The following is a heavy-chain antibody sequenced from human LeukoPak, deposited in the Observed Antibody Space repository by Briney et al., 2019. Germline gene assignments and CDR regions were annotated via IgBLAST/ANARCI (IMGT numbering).Heavy chain of an antibody. J-gene: IGHJ5*02. V-gene: IGHV1-8*02. Sequence: ASVKVSCKASGYTFTSYGINWVRQAPGQGLEWMGWMNPNSGNTGYAQRSQGRVTMTRNTSISTAYMELSSLRSEDTAVYYCARGLLGFMRSDYSNYWDNWFDPWGQGTLVTVSS. CDR2: MNPNSGNT. D-gene: IGHD4-11*01. CDR3: ARGLLGFMRSDYSNYWDNWFDP. CDR1: GYTFTSYG.